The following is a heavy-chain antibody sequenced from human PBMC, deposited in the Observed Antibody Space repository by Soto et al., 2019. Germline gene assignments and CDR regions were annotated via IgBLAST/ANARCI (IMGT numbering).Heavy chain of an antibody. D-gene: IGHD3-22*01. J-gene: IGHJ4*02. V-gene: IGHV3-53*02. CDR2: IYSGGRT. CDR1: GFTVSSNY. Sequence: EVQLVETGGGLIQPGRSLRLSCAASGFTVSSNYMSWVRQAPGQGLEWVSFIYSGGRTYYADSVKGRFTISRDNSKNTLYLQMNSLRVVDTAVYYCAREAISSDYFDYWGQGTLVIVSS. CDR3: AREAISSDYFDY.